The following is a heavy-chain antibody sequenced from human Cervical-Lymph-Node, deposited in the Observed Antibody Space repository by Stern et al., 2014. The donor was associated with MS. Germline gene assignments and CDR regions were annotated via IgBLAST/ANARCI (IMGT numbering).Heavy chain of an antibody. J-gene: IGHJ6*02. CDR3: ARHVNFYGDLPNAYYYYGMDV. CDR2: IYPGDSDT. D-gene: IGHD4-17*01. V-gene: IGHV5-51*01. CDR1: GYSFTSYW. Sequence: EVQLVESGAEVKKPGESLKISCKGSGYSFTSYWIGWVRQMPGKGLEWMGIIYPGDSDTRYSPSFQGQVTISADKSISTAYLQWSSLKASDTAMYYCARHVNFYGDLPNAYYYYGMDVWGQGTTVTVSS.